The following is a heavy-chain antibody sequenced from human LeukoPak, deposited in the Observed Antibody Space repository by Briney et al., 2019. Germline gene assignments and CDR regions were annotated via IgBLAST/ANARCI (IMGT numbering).Heavy chain of an antibody. J-gene: IGHJ4*02. CDR2: ISAYNGNT. V-gene: IGHV1-18*04. Sequence: GASVKVSCKASGYTFTNYGISCVRQAPGQGLEWMGWISAYNGNTNYAQKLQDRVTMTTDTSTSTAYMELRSLRSDDTAVYYCARAYYGSGGSLTHTDFDYWGQGTLVTVSS. CDR3: ARAYYGSGGSLTHTDFDY. CDR1: GYTFTNYG. D-gene: IGHD3-10*01.